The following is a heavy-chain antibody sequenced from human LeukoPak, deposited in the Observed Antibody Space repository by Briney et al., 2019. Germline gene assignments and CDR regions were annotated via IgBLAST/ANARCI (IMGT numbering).Heavy chain of an antibody. D-gene: IGHD3-10*01. CDR2: IYSGGST. V-gene: IGHV3-53*04. Sequence: PGGSLRLSCAASGFTVSSNYMSWVRQAPGKGLEWVSVIYSGGSTYYADSVKGRFTISRHNSKNTLYLQMNSLRAEDTAVYYCAGRYGSGSYFSSVRDYWGQGTLVTVSS. J-gene: IGHJ4*02. CDR3: AGRYGSGSYFSSVRDY. CDR1: GFTVSSNY.